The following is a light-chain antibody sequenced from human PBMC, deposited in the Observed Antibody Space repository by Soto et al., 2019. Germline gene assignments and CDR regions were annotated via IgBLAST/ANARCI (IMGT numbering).Light chain of an antibody. Sequence: ETGLTQSPGTLSLSPGERATLSCRASQSVSSSSLAWYQQRPGQAPRLLIYGTSSRATGIPDRFSGSGSGTDFTLTISRLEPEDSAVYYCQQRHMWPITFGQGTRLEIK. J-gene: IGKJ5*01. CDR2: GTS. CDR3: QQRHMWPIT. V-gene: IGKV3D-20*02. CDR1: QSVSSSS.